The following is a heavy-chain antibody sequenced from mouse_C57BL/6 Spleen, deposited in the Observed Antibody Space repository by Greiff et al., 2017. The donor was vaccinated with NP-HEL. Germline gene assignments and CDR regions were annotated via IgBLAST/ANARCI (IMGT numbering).Heavy chain of an antibody. CDR3: ARVNFHYFDY. J-gene: IGHJ2*01. CDR2: INYDGSST. V-gene: IGHV5-16*01. CDR1: GFTFSDYY. Sequence: EVMLVESEGGLVQPGSSMKLSCTASGFTFSDYYMAWVRQVPEKGLEWVANINYDGSSTYYLDSLKSRFIISRDNAKNILYLQMSSLKSEDTATYYCARVNFHYFDYWGQGTTLTVSS.